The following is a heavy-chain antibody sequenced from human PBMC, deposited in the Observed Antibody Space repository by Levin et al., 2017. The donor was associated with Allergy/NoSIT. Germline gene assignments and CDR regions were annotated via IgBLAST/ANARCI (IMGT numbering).Heavy chain of an antibody. D-gene: IGHD3-3*01. Sequence: SETLSLTCTVSGGSVSSGSYYWSWIRQPPGKGLEWIGYIYYSGSTNYNPSLKSRVTISVDTSKNQFSLKLSSVTAADTAVYYCARDNDDFWSGYDSPVDWGQGTMVTVSS. CDR1: GGSVSSGSYY. CDR3: ARDNDDFWSGYDSPVD. V-gene: IGHV4-61*01. CDR2: IYYSGST. J-gene: IGHJ3*01.